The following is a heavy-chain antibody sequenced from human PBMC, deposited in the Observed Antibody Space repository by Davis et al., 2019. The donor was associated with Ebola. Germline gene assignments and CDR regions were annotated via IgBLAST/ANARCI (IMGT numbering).Heavy chain of an antibody. CDR1: GDSVAGGSGG. J-gene: IGHJ4*02. Sequence: HSQTLSLTCAISGDSVAGGSGGWNWIRQSPSRGLEWLGRTYYYTSKWNNDYAESVKSRINIRPDTSRNQLSLQLNSVTPEDTAVYYCASFGWTSRGIEYWGQGTLVTVSS. CDR3: ASFGWTSRGIEY. CDR2: TYYYTSKWNN. V-gene: IGHV6-1*01. D-gene: IGHD6-19*01.